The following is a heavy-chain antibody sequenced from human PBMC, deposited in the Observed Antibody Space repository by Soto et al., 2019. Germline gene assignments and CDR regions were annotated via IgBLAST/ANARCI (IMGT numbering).Heavy chain of an antibody. J-gene: IGHJ3*01. D-gene: IGHD1-26*01. CDR1: EGNFGGYG. V-gene: IGHV3-30*03. CDR3: ATLLLAGQNDALDF. CDR2: IAYDGSEK. Sequence: GGSKRHSNAAAEGNFGGYGGHWVRQKQGKGLEWVAVIAYDGSEKYYADSVKGRFTISRDNSKNTLYLQMNSLRPEDTAVYCCATLLLAGQNDALDFRGQGTMVTVSS.